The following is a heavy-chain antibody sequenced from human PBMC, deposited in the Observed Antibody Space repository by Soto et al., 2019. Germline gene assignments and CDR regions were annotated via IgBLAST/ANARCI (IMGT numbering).Heavy chain of an antibody. CDR3: AGSYKYGSGTFDAFDV. J-gene: IGHJ3*01. CDR2: IIPIFGTT. D-gene: IGHD3-10*01. V-gene: IGHV1-69*01. Sequence: QVQLVQSGTEVKKPGSSVKVSCKASGGTSSSYAISWVRQAPGQGLEWMGGIIPIFGTTNYAQKFQGRVSITADESTSTAVMELSRLRSEDTAVYYCAGSYKYGSGTFDAFDVWGQGTKVIVSS. CDR1: GGTSSSYA.